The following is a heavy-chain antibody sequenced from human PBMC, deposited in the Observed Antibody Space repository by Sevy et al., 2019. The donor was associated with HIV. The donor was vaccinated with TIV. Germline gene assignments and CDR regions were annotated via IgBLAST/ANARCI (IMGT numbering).Heavy chain of an antibody. V-gene: IGHV3-11*01. D-gene: IGHD2-15*01. CDR3: ARSVWVVAARHEYYFDY. Sequence: GGSLRLSCAASGFTFSDYYMNWIRQAPGKGLEWVSYISSSGSTIYYADSVKGRFTISRDNAKNSLYLQMNSLRAEDTAVYYCARSVWVVAARHEYYFDYWGQGTLVTVSS. J-gene: IGHJ4*02. CDR2: ISSSGSTI. CDR1: GFTFSDYY.